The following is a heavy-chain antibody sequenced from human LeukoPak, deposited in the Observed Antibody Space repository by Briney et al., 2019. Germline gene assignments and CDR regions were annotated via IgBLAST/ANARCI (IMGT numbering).Heavy chain of an antibody. J-gene: IGHJ4*02. D-gene: IGHD3-3*01. CDR2: ISTYNGNT. Sequence: GASVKVSCKASGYTFNSYDITWVRQAPGQGLEWMAWISTYNGNTNYAQKVQGRVTMTTDTSTSTAYMELRSLISDDTAVYYCARVLRYDFWSAYYFDYWGQGTLVTVSS. CDR3: ARVLRYDFWSAYYFDY. CDR1: GYTFNSYD. V-gene: IGHV1-18*01.